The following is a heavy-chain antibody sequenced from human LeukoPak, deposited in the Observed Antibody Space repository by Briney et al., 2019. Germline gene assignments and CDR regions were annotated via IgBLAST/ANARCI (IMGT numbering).Heavy chain of an antibody. CDR2: INHSGST. CDR1: GGSFSGYY. Sequence: PSETLSLTCAVYGGSFSGYYWSWIRQPPGKGLEWIGEINHSGSTNYNPSLKSRVTISVDTSKNQFSLKLSSVTAADTAVYYCASMNSSGYYLDYWGQGTLVTVSS. V-gene: IGHV4-34*01. D-gene: IGHD3-22*01. J-gene: IGHJ4*02. CDR3: ASMNSSGYYLDY.